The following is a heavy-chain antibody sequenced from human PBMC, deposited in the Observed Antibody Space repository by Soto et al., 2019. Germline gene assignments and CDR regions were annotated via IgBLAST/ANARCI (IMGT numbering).Heavy chain of an antibody. V-gene: IGHV1-69*12. Sequence: QVQLVQSGAEVKKPGSSVKVSCKASGGTFSSYAISWVRQAPGQGLEWMGGIIPIFGTANYAQKFQGRVTITGDESTSTAYMERSSLGSEDTAVYYCARVGGDGDYSGWFDPWGQGTLVTVSS. D-gene: IGHD4-17*01. CDR1: GGTFSSYA. CDR2: IIPIFGTA. CDR3: ARVGGDGDYSGWFDP. J-gene: IGHJ5*02.